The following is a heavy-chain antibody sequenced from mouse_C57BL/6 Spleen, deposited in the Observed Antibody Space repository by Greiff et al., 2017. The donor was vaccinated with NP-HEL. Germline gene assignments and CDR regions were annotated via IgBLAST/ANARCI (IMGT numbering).Heavy chain of an antibody. J-gene: IGHJ3*01. V-gene: IGHV14-4*01. CDR1: GFNINDDY. CDR3: TTVDSSGPAWFAY. CDR2: IDPENGGT. Sequence: VQLQQSGAELVRPGASVKLSCTASGFNINDDYMHWVKQRPEQGLEWIGWIDPENGGTEYASKFQGKATITADTASNTAYLQLSSLTSEDTAVYYCTTVDSSGPAWFAYWGQGTLVTVSA. D-gene: IGHD3-2*02.